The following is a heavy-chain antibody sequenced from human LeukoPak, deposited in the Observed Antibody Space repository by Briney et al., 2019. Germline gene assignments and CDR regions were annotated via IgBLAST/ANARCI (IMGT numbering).Heavy chain of an antibody. CDR1: GFTFSDYY. CDR3: ARIGSGYEDYYFDY. CDR2: ISSSGSII. V-gene: IGHV3-11*01. Sequence: GGSLRLSCAASGFTFSDYYMSWIRQAPGKGLEWVSYISSSGSIIYYADSLKGRFTISRDNAKNSLYLQMNSLRAEDTAVYYCARIGSGYEDYYFDYWGQGTLVTVSS. D-gene: IGHD3-22*01. J-gene: IGHJ4*02.